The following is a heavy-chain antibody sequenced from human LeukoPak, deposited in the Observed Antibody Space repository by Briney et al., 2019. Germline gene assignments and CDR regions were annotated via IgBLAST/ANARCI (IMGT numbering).Heavy chain of an antibody. CDR2: IDTDASKT. J-gene: IGHJ4*02. CDR3: TRGLLGIDY. CDR1: GFTLSSYW. Sequence: PGGSLRLSCAASGFTLSSYWMHWVRQVPGKGLVWVSRIDTDASKTNYADSVKGRFTISRDNAKNTLYLRMNSLRAEDTAVYYCTRGLLGIDYWGQGALVTVSS. D-gene: IGHD2-8*02. V-gene: IGHV3-74*01.